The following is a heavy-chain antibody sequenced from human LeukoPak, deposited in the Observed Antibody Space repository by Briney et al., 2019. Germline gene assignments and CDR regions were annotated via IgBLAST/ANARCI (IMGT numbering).Heavy chain of an antibody. J-gene: IGHJ4*02. D-gene: IGHD3-3*01. V-gene: IGHV4-4*07. CDR2: IYTSGST. Sequence: PSETLSLACTVSGGSISSYYWSWIRQPAGKGLEWIGRIYTSGSTNYNPSLKSRVTMSVDTSKNQFSLKLSFVTAADTAVYYCARERKYDSWSGLFDYWGQGTLVTVSS. CDR3: ARERKYDSWSGLFDY. CDR1: GGSISSYY.